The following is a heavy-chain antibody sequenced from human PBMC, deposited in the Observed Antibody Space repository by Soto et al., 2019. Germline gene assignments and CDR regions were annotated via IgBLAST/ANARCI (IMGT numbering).Heavy chain of an antibody. CDR1: GFMFSRYA. J-gene: IGHJ1*01. CDR2: ISKDGSVN. D-gene: IGHD3-3*01. V-gene: IGHV3-30-3*01. CDR3: ARSRSGAVPDSFGY. Sequence: QVQLVESGGRVVQPGGSLRLSCAASGFMFSRYAIHWVRQAPGKGLEWVAVISKDGSVNYYADSVRGRFSISRDKYKNTVYLEMNGLRDGDTAVFYCARSRSGAVPDSFGYWGQGTLVTVSS.